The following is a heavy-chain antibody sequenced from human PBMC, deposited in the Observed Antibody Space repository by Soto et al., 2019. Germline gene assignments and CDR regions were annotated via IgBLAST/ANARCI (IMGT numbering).Heavy chain of an antibody. CDR2: IYYSGGT. D-gene: IGHD1-26*01. J-gene: IGHJ4*02. CDR3: ARDPELRGYFDY. CDR1: GGSISSSSYY. Sequence: SETLSLTCTVSGGSISSSSYYWGWIRQPPGKGLEWIGSIYYSGGTNYNPSLKTRVTISIDTSKNQFSLKLSSVTAADPAVYYCARDPELRGYFDYWGQGTLVTVSS. V-gene: IGHV4-39*07.